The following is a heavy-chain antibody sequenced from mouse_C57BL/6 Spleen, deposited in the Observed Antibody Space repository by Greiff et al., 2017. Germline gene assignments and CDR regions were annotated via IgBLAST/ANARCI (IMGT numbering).Heavy chain of an antibody. J-gene: IGHJ4*01. CDR1: GYTFTDYY. Sequence: EVQLQQSGPELVKPGASVKISCKASGYTFTDYYMNWVKQSHGKSLEWIGDINPNNGGTSYNQKFKGKATLTVDKSSSTAYMELRSLTSEDSAVYYCARLGPLYAMDYWGQGTSVTVSS. V-gene: IGHV1-26*01. CDR3: ARLGPLYAMDY. CDR2: INPNNGGT.